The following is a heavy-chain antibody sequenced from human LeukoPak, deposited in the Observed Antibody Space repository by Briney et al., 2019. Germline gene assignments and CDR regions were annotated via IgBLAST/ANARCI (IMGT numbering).Heavy chain of an antibody. CDR3: ARDDSSGYIDY. J-gene: IGHJ4*02. CDR1: GGSFSGHY. V-gene: IGHV4-34*01. Sequence: PSETLSLTCAVSGGSFSGHYWNWIRQPPGKGLEWIGEINHGGSTNYNPSLKSRVTISVDTSQNQFSLRLSSVTAADTAVYYCARDDSSGYIDYWGQGTLVTVSS. CDR2: INHGGST. D-gene: IGHD2-15*01.